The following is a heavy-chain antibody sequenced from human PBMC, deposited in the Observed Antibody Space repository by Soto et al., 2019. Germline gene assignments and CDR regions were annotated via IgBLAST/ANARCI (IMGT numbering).Heavy chain of an antibody. J-gene: IGHJ4*02. V-gene: IGHV3-30-3*01. CDR1: GFTFSNYI. CDR2: ILHDGNNK. D-gene: IGHD3-10*01. Sequence: QVQLVESGGGVVQPGRSLRLSCAASGFTFSNYIMHWVRQAPGKGLEWVAMILHDGNNKYYADSVKGRFTISRDNSKNTLYLQMYSLRTEDTAIYYCARDDEDGSYCDLGYWGQGTLVTVSS. CDR3: ARDDEDGSYCDLGY.